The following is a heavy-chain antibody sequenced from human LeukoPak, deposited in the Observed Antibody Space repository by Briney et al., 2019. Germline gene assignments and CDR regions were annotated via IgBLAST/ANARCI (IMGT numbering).Heavy chain of an antibody. Sequence: GGSLRLSCAASGFTFSSYEMHWVRQAPGEGLEWVSYISSSGSTIYYADSVKGRFTISRDNAKNSLHLQMNSLRAEDTAVYYCARAGIAVAGTDFDYWGQGTLVTVSS. J-gene: IGHJ4*02. CDR3: ARAGIAVAGTDFDY. CDR1: GFTFSSYE. V-gene: IGHV3-48*03. CDR2: ISSSGSTI. D-gene: IGHD6-19*01.